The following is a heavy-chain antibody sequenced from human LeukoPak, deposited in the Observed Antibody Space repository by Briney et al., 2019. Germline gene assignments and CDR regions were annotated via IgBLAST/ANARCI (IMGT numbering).Heavy chain of an antibody. V-gene: IGHV3-11*01. Sequence: GGSLRLSCAASGFTFSDYYMSWIRQAPGKGLEWVSYINNSGITIYYADSVKGRFTISRDNSKNTLYLQMNSLRAEDTAVYYCAKDLGDLFPTRNDYWGQGTLVTVSS. CDR1: GFTFSDYY. CDR3: AKDLGDLFPTRNDY. D-gene: IGHD2-21*01. CDR2: INNSGITI. J-gene: IGHJ4*02.